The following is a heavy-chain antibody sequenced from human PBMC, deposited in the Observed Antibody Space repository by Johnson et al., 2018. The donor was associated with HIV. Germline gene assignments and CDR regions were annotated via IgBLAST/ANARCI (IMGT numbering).Heavy chain of an antibody. Sequence: VQLVESGGGVVRPGGSLGLSCAVSGFTVDDYAMSWVRQVPGKGLEWVSGINWNGGSTGYADSVKGRFTISRDNAKNSLYLQMNSLRGEDTALYYCAKDKSTEWLFLRSPWSGFDIWGQGTMVTVSS. CDR1: GFTVDDYA. D-gene: IGHD3-22*01. J-gene: IGHJ3*02. CDR2: INWNGGST. V-gene: IGHV3-20*04. CDR3: AKDKSTEWLFLRSPWSGFDI.